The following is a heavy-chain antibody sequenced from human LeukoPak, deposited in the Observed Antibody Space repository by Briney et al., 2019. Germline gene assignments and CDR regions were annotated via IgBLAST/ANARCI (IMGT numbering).Heavy chain of an antibody. CDR2: IYSGGST. D-gene: IGHD5-24*01. J-gene: IGHJ4*02. Sequence: GGSLRLSCAASGFIVSSNYMSWVRQAPGKGLEWVSVIYSGGSTYYADSVKGRFTISRDNSKNTLYLQMNSLRAEDTAVYYCARAQRWLQAFYFDYWGQGTLVTVSS. CDR3: ARAQRWLQAFYFDY. V-gene: IGHV3-53*01. CDR1: GFIVSSNY.